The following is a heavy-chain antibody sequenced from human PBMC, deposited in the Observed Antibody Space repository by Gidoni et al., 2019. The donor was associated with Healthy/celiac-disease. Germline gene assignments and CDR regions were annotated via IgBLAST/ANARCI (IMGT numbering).Heavy chain of an antibody. V-gene: IGHV4-59*08. Sequence: QVQLQESGPGLVKPSETLSLTCTVSGGSISSYYWRWIRQPPGKGREGSGYIYYRGSTNSNPSLKSRVTISVDTSKNQFSLKLSSVTAADTAVYYCARVRGVVVKGDFWFDPWGQGTLVTVSS. CDR2: IYYRGST. CDR1: GGSISSYY. D-gene: IGHD2-21*01. CDR3: ARVRGVVVKGDFWFDP. J-gene: IGHJ5*02.